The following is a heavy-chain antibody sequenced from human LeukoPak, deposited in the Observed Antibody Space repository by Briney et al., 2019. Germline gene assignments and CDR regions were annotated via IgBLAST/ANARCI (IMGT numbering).Heavy chain of an antibody. CDR1: RGSISSSSYY. Sequence: PSETLSLTCTVSRGSISSSSYYWGWIRQPPGKRLEWIGSFYYIGGTYYNPSLEGRVTISADSSMNQFSLKLTSVTAADTALYYCARILTTFDSWGQGTLVTVSS. D-gene: IGHD4-11*01. J-gene: IGHJ4*01. CDR2: FYYIGGT. V-gene: IGHV4-39*01. CDR3: ARILTTFDS.